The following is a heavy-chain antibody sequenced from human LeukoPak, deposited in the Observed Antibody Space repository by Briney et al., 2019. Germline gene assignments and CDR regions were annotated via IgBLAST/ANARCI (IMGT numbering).Heavy chain of an antibody. D-gene: IGHD6-13*01. V-gene: IGHV1-8*01. J-gene: IGHJ4*02. CDR1: GYTFTSYD. CDR3: ARATGYSSSWYPYYFDY. Sequence: GASVKVSCKASGYTFTSYDINWVRQATGQGLEWMGWMNPNSGNTGYAQKFQGRVTMTRNTSISTAYMELSSLRSEDTAVYYSARATGYSSSWYPYYFDYWGQGTLVTVSS. CDR2: MNPNSGNT.